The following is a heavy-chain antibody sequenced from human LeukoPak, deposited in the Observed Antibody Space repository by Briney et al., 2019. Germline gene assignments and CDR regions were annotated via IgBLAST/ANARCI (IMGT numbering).Heavy chain of an antibody. CDR1: GFTFSRHW. Sequence: GGSLRLSCAASGFTFSRHWMSWVRQAPGKGLEWVANVKQDGSEEFYVDSVKGRFTISRDNAKNSLYLQMNSLRAEDTAVYYCARDPVHSSGWFAVSYHYMDVWGKGTTVTVSS. J-gene: IGHJ6*03. V-gene: IGHV3-7*01. CDR2: VKQDGSEE. D-gene: IGHD6-19*01. CDR3: ARDPVHSSGWFAVSYHYMDV.